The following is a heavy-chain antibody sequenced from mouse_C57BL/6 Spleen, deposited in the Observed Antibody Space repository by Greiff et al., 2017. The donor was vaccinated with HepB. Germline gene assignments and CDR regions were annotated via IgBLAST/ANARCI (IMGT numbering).Heavy chain of an antibody. CDR2: IYPGSGST. D-gene: IGHD2-2*01. J-gene: IGHJ1*03. CDR3: ARGGYDSYWYFDV. CDR1: GYTFTSYW. V-gene: IGHV1-55*01. Sequence: QVHVKQPGAELVKPGASVKMSCKASGYTFTSYWITWVKQRPGQGLEWIGDIYPGSGSTNYNEKFKSKATLTVDTSSSTAYMQLSSLTSEDSAVYYCARGGYDSYWYFDVWGTGTTVTVSS.